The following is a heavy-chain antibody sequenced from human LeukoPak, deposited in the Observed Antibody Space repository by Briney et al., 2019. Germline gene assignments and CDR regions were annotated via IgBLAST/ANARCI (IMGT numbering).Heavy chain of an antibody. CDR3: AKDILWFGEPDAFGI. Sequence: GRSLRLSCAASGFTFSSYGMHWVRQAPGKGLEWVAVISYDGSNKYYADSVKGRFTISRDNSKNTLYLQMNSLRAEDTAVYYCAKDILWFGEPDAFGIWGQGTMVTVSS. D-gene: IGHD3-10*01. V-gene: IGHV3-30*18. J-gene: IGHJ3*02. CDR1: GFTFSSYG. CDR2: ISYDGSNK.